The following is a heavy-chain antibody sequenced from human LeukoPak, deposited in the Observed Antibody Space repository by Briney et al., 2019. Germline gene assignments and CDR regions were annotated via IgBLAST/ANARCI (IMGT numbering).Heavy chain of an antibody. Sequence: GASVKVSCKASGYTFTSNYIHWVRQAPGQGLEWMGMIYPRDGSTSYAQKFQGRVTMTRDTSTSTVYMELSSLRSEDTAVYYCARGRDGYKKYDYWGQGTLVTVSS. CDR2: IYPRDGST. J-gene: IGHJ4*02. D-gene: IGHD5-24*01. V-gene: IGHV1-46*01. CDR3: ARGRDGYKKYDY. CDR1: GYTFTSNY.